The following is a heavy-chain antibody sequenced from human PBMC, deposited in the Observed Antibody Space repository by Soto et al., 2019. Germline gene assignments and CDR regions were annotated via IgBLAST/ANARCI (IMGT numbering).Heavy chain of an antibody. V-gene: IGHV4-31*03. D-gene: IGHD3-3*01. J-gene: IGHJ5*02. CDR3: ARWWSGSRQGFDP. Sequence: QVQLQESGPGLVKPSQTLSLTCTVSGGSISSGDYYWSWIRQHPGKGLEWIGYIYYSGSTYYNPALNSRVTXSXDXXKTQFSLKLSSVTAADPAGYYCARWWSGSRQGFDPWGQGTLVTVSS. CDR1: GGSISSGDYY. CDR2: IYYSGST.